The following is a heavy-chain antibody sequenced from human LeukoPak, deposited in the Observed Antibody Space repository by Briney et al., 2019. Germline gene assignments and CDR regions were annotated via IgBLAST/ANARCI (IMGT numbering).Heavy chain of an antibody. D-gene: IGHD1-26*01. V-gene: IGHV4-39*01. CDR2: IYYSGCT. CDR1: GGSISSSSYY. Sequence: SETLSLTCTVSGGSISSSSYYWGWIRQPPGKGLEWIGSIYYSGCTYYNPSLKSRVTISVDTSKNQFSLKLSSVTAADTAVYYCARHIPIVGAPPFFDYWGQGTLVTVSS. CDR3: ARHIPIVGAPPFFDY. J-gene: IGHJ4*02.